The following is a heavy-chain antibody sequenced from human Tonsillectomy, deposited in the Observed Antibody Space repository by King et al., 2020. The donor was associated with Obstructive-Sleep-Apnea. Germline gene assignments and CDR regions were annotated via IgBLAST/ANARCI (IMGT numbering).Heavy chain of an antibody. CDR2: IYYSGST. D-gene: IGHD3-22*01. CDR3: ARNVWEYDNSGYYPDF. CDR1: GGSMSSYY. J-gene: IGHJ4*02. V-gene: IGHV4-59*01. Sequence: QLQESGPGLVKPSETLSLTCTVSGGSMSSYYWSWIRQPPGKGLEWIGYIYYSGSTNYNPSLKSRVTISVDTSKNQFSLKLTSVNAADTAVYYCARNVWEYDNSGYYPDFWGQGTLVIVSS.